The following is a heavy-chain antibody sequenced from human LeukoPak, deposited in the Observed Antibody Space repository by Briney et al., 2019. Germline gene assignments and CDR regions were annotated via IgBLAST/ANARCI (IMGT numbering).Heavy chain of an antibody. CDR3: ARAPREAARNFDY. CDR1: GGSFSGYY. J-gene: IGHJ4*02. Sequence: SETLSLTCAVYGGSFSGYYWSWIRQPPGKGLEWIGEINHSGSTNYNPSLKSRVTISVDTSKNQFSLKLSSVTAADTAVYYCARAPREAARNFDYWGQGTLVTVSS. V-gene: IGHV4-34*01. D-gene: IGHD6-6*01. CDR2: INHSGST.